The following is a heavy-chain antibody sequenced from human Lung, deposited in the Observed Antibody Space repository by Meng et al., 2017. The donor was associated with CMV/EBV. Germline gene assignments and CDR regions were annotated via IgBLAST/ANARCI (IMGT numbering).Heavy chain of an antibody. CDR1: GFTFRTYG. J-gene: IGHJ4*02. CDR3: ATDPDGDYDFAY. D-gene: IGHD4-17*01. Sequence: SCVASGFTFRTYGMNWVRQAPGKGLEWVSHINSESTNIGYADSVKGRFTISRDIAGNSLYLQMNSLRAEDTAVYYCATDPDGDYDFAYWSQGTLVTVSS. V-gene: IGHV3-48*04. CDR2: INSESTNI.